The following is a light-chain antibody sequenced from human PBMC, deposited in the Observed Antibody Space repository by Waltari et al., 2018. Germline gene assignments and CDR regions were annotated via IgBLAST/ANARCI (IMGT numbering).Light chain of an antibody. CDR3: SAYTSSSTLVL. Sequence: QSALTQPASVSVSPGQWITITCTGNSSHLVVYNYVSWHQQHRGKAPKLMTHKVSNRPTGVYKSFSDSKSGNTASLTISGLQDEDEADYDCSAYTSSSTLVLFGGGNKLTVL. J-gene: IGLJ2*01. CDR2: KVS. CDR1: SSHLVVYNY. V-gene: IGLV2-14*01.